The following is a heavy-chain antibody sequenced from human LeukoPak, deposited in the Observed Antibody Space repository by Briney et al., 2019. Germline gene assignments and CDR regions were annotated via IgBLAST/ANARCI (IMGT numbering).Heavy chain of an antibody. CDR3: ARDSRLYCGGDCYSAGLDY. V-gene: IGHV1-69*13. CDR2: IIPIFGTA. J-gene: IGHJ4*02. CDR1: GGTFSSYA. Sequence: SVTVSCKASGGTFSSYAISWVRQAPGQGLEWMGGIIPIFGTANYAQKFQGRVTITADESTSTAYMELSSLRSEDTAVYYCARDSRLYCGGDCYSAGLDYWGQGTLVTVSS. D-gene: IGHD2-21*02.